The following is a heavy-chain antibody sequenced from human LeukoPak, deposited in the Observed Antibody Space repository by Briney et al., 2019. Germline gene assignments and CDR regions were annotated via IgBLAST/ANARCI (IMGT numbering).Heavy chain of an antibody. Sequence: HSGGSLRLSCAASGFTFSNYAMHWVRQAPGKGLEGVAVISYDGSNKYYADSVKGRFTISRDNSKNTLYLQMNSLRAEDTAVYYCACDYYNSSGYYWVDAFDIWGQGTMVTVSS. D-gene: IGHD3-22*01. CDR1: GFTFSNYA. CDR2: ISYDGSNK. CDR3: ACDYYNSSGYYWVDAFDI. V-gene: IGHV3-30*04. J-gene: IGHJ3*02.